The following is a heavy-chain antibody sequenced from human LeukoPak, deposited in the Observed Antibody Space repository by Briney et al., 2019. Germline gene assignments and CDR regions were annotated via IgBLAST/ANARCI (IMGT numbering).Heavy chain of an antibody. V-gene: IGHV3-23*01. J-gene: IGHJ4*02. CDR3: ATSRSSATSARGLFDF. Sequence: GGSLRLSCVGSGFTFNNYDMSWVRQAPGKGLEWVSSISYNGGSTYYADPVKGRFTISRDNSKNTLYLHMNSLSAEDTAFYYCATSRSSATSARGLFDFWGQGALVTVSS. D-gene: IGHD2-2*01. CDR2: ISYNGGST. CDR1: GFTFNNYD.